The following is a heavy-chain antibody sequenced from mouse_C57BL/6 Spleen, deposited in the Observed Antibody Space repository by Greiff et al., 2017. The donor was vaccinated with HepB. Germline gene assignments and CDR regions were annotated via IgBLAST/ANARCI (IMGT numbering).Heavy chain of an antibody. CDR1: GFNIKNTY. CDR3: AITTVVDYYAMDY. Sequence: LVESVAELVRPGASVKLSCTASGFNIKNTYMHWVKQRPEQGLEWIGRIDPANGNTKYAPKFQGKATITADTSSNTAYLQLSSLTSEDTAIYYCAITTVVDYYAMDYWGQGTSVTVSS. J-gene: IGHJ4*01. D-gene: IGHD1-1*01. V-gene: IGHV14-3*01. CDR2: IDPANGNT.